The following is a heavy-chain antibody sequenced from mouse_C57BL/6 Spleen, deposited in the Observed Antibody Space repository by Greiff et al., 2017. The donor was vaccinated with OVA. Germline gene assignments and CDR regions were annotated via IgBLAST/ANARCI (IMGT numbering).Heavy chain of an antibody. Sequence: QVQLQQPGAELVKPGASVKLSCKASGYTFTSYWMHWVKQRPGRGLEWIGRIDPNSGGTKYNEKFKSKATLTVDKPSSAAYMQLSSLTSEDSAVYYCARGDTGGYYYAMDYWGQGTSVTVSS. CDR1: GYTFTSYW. CDR3: ARGDTGGYYYAMDY. CDR2: IDPNSGGT. D-gene: IGHD3-3*01. J-gene: IGHJ4*01. V-gene: IGHV1-72*01.